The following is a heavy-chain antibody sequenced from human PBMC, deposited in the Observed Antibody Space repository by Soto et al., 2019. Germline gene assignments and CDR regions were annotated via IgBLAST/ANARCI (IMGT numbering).Heavy chain of an antibody. V-gene: IGHV1-69*13. CDR1: GGTFSSYA. D-gene: IGHD3-22*01. CDR3: ARARASYYYDSSGSNGDPFDY. J-gene: IGHJ4*02. Sequence: SVKVSCKASGGTFSSYAISWVRQAPGQGLEWMGGIIPIFGTANYAQKFQGRVTITADESTSTAYMELSSLRSEDTAVYYCARARASYYYDSSGSNGDPFDYRGQGTLVTVSS. CDR2: IIPIFGTA.